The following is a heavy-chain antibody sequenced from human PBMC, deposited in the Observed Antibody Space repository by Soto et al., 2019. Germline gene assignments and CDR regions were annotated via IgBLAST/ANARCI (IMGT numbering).Heavy chain of an antibody. J-gene: IGHJ4*02. CDR1: GGSISGYY. D-gene: IGHD4-17*01. V-gene: IGHV4-59*03. Sequence: PSETLSLTCSVSGGSISGYYWNWVRQPPGKGLELIAYMHDSGNTNYNPSLRSRVTISVDKSKNQISLGLSFVTAADTAVYHCATTHGYYFDHWSQGTLVTVSS. CDR2: MHDSGNT. CDR3: ATTHGYYFDH.